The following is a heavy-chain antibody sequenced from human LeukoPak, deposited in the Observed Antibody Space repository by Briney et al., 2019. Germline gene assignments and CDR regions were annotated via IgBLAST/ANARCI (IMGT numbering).Heavy chain of an antibody. J-gene: IGHJ4*02. CDR1: GGSISSGDSY. V-gene: IGHV4-30-4*01. CDR3: AREGAGNSPFDY. Sequence: SETLSLTCTVSGGSISSGDSYWSWIRQPPGKGLEWIGYIYYSGSTYYNASLKSRVTISVDTSKNQFSLKLSSVTAADTAVYYCAREGAGNSPFDYWGQGTVVTVSS. CDR2: IYYSGST. D-gene: IGHD4-23*01.